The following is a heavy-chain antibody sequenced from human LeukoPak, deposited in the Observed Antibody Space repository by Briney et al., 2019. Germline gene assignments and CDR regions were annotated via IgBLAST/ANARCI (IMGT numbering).Heavy chain of an antibody. CDR1: GGSVTDYY. J-gene: IGHJ6*03. CDR2: IYYTGT. D-gene: IGHD5-12*01. CDR3: ARVVYSGYDFRGAMDV. V-gene: IGHV4-59*02. Sequence: SETLSLTCTVSGGSVTDYYWSWIRQSPGKGLEWIGYIYYTGTSYNPSPKSRVTISVDTSKNQFSLKLSSVTAADTAVYYCARVVYSGYDFRGAMDVWGKGTTVTVSS.